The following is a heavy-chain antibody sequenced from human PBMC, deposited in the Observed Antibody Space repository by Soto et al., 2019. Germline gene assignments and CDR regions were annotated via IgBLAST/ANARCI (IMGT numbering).Heavy chain of an antibody. CDR2: ISYDGTIT. CDR3: ARGSFYTSGTVHRPYDY. V-gene: IGHV3-64*02. Sequence: GGSLRLSCAASGFTFSIYAMHWVRQAPGKGLEYVSAISYDGTITYYADSVKGRFTISRDDSRNTVYLQMGSLRPEDMAVYYCARGSFYTSGTVHRPYDYWGQGTLVTVSS. D-gene: IGHD3-10*01. CDR1: GFTFSIYA. J-gene: IGHJ4*02.